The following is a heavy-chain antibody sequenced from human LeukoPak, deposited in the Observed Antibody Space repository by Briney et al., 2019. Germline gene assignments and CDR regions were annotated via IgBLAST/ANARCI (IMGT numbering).Heavy chain of an antibody. Sequence: GGSLRLSCAASGFPFSGYAMSWVRQAPGKGLEWVSTINSDGSTYYAASVRGRFTISRDNSKYTLYLQMNSLRAEDTALYYCAKAGSSWLYYFNSWGQGTLVTVSS. CDR1: GFPFSGYA. CDR2: INSDGST. CDR3: AKAGSSWLYYFNS. V-gene: IGHV3-23*01. J-gene: IGHJ4*02. D-gene: IGHD6-13*01.